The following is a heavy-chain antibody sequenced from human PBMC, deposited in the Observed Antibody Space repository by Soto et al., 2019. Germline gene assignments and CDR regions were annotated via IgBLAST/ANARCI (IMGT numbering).Heavy chain of an antibody. Sequence: SETLSLTCTVSCGSISSAYWSWIRQPPGKGLEWIAYISYSGSTNYNPSLKSRATISLDSSRNQFSLKLSSVTAADTAVYYCAKYDILPGTHDAFDLWGQGTMVTVSS. V-gene: IGHV4-59*08. CDR3: AKYDILPGTHDAFDL. D-gene: IGHD3-9*01. CDR1: CGSISSAY. J-gene: IGHJ3*01. CDR2: ISYSGST.